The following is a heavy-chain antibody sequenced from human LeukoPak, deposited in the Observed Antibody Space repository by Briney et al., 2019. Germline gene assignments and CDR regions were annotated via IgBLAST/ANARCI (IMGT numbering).Heavy chain of an antibody. V-gene: IGHV4-38-2*02. CDR3: ARGEDVSGYRTDC. D-gene: IGHD3-3*01. J-gene: IGHJ4*02. CDR1: DYSISSGFF. Sequence: SETLSHTRTVSDYSISSGFFWGWVRQPPGKGLEWIGNIYRTGSTNYHPSLKSRVTISVDTSKNQFSLKLSSVTAADTAIYYCARGEDVSGYRTDCWGQGTLVTVSS. CDR2: IYRTGST.